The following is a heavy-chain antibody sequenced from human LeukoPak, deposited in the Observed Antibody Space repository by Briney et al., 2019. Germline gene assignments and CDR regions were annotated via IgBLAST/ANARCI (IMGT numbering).Heavy chain of an antibody. CDR1: GFTVSSYY. J-gene: IGHJ3*01. Sequence: PGGSLRLSCAASGFTVSSYYMNWARQAPGKGLEWVSVIHSGGIIYYADSVKGRLTLSRDDSKNTLYLHMNSLRVEDTAVYYCARGDYIWESHPGAFDLWGQGTMVAVSS. D-gene: IGHD3-16*02. V-gene: IGHV3-66*01. CDR2: IHSGGII. CDR3: ARGDYIWESHPGAFDL.